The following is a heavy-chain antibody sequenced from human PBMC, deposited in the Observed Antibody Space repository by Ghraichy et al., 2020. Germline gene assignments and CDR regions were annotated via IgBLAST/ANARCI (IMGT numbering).Heavy chain of an antibody. Sequence: GGSLRLSCAASGFTFSSYSMNWVRQAPGKGLEWVSSISSSSSYIYYADSVKGRFTISRDNAKNSLYLQMNSLRAEDTAVYYCAKYSGYDLRAFDYWGQGTLVTVSS. CDR3: AKYSGYDLRAFDY. J-gene: IGHJ4*02. CDR1: GFTFSSYS. V-gene: IGHV3-21*01. CDR2: ISSSSSYI. D-gene: IGHD5-12*01.